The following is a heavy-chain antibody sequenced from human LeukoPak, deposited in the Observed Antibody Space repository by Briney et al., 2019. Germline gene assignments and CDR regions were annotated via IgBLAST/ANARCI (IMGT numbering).Heavy chain of an antibody. CDR1: GASISGSGYY. CDR2: IYSSGST. V-gene: IGHV4-39*07. J-gene: IGHJ4*02. Sequence: PSETLSLTCTVSGASISGSGYYWGWIRQPPGKGLEWIGSIYSSGSTYYNASLQSRVTISIETSKNQISLRLNSVTAADTAVYYCARGGGSSWYFGYWGQGTLVTVSS. CDR3: ARGGGSSWYFGY. D-gene: IGHD6-13*01.